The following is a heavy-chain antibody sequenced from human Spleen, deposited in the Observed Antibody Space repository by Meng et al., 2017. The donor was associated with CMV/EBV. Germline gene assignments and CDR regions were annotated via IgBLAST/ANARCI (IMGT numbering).Heavy chain of an antibody. CDR3: ARGVATILFDY. J-gene: IGHJ4*02. V-gene: IGHV6-1*01. CDR2: TSYRSKWYN. CDR1: GDSVSSNSAA. D-gene: IGHD5-12*01. Sequence: SETLSLTCAISGDSVSSNSAAWIWIRQSPSRGLEWLGRTSYRSKWYNDYAVSVKSRVTITPDTSKNQSSLHLNSVTPEDTAIYYCARGVATILFDYWGQGTLVTVSS.